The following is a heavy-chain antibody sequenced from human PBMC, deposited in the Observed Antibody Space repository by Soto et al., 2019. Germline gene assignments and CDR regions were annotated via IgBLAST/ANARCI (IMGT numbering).Heavy chain of an antibody. D-gene: IGHD6-6*01. CDR3: AKQVRDGTSSPYYFDY. V-gene: IGHV3-23*01. CDR2: ISSAVNT. CDR1: GFTFSNYA. J-gene: IGHJ4*02. Sequence: PGGSLRLSCAGSGFTFSNYAMSWVRQAPGKGLEWVSAISSAVNTYYADSVKGRFTISRDNSKNTLSLQMNSLRAEDTAVYYCAKQVRDGTSSPYYFDYWGPGTLVTVSS.